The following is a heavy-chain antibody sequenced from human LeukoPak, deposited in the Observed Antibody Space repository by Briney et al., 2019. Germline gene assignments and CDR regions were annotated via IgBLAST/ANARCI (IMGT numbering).Heavy chain of an antibody. J-gene: IGHJ6*03. D-gene: IGHD3-22*01. CDR3: ARGAAYYYDSSGYYFRGEYYYYYMDV. V-gene: IGHV1-69*05. CDR2: IIPIFGTA. CDR1: GGTFSSYA. Sequence: SVKVSCKASGGTFSSYAISWVRQAPGQGLEWMGGIIPIFGTANYAQKFQGRVTITTDESTSTAYMELSSPRSEDTAVYYCARGAAYYYDSSGYYFRGEYYYYYMDVWGKGTTVTVSS.